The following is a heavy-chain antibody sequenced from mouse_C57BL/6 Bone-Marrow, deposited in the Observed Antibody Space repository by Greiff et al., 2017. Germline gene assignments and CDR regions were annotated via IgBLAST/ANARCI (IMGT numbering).Heavy chain of an antibody. CDR1: GYTFTSYW. V-gene: IGHV1-7*01. CDR3: ANFYFDY. J-gene: IGHJ2*01. CDR2: INPSSGYT. Sequence: VQLQQSGAELAKPGASVKLSCKASGYTFTSYWMHWVKQRPGQGLEWIGYINPSSGYTKYNQKFKDKATWTADKSSSTAYMQLSSLTYEDSAVYYCANFYFDYWGQGTTLTVSS.